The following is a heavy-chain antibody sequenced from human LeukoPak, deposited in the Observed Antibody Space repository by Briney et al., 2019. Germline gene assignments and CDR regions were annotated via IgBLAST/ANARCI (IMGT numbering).Heavy chain of an antibody. Sequence: GGSLRLSCAVSGFTVSSNYMSWVRQAPGKGLEWVSVIYSGGSTYYADSVKGRFTISRDNSKNTLYLQMNSLRAEDTAVYYCARDEGYSYGFDYWGQGTLVTVSS. CDR1: GFTVSSNY. CDR2: IYSGGST. CDR3: ARDEGYSYGFDY. D-gene: IGHD5-18*01. J-gene: IGHJ4*02. V-gene: IGHV3-66*01.